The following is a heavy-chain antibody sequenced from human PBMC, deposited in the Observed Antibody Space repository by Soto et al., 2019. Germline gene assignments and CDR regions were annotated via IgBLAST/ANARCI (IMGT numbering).Heavy chain of an antibody. CDR2: IYWDGDK. V-gene: IGHV2-5*02. CDR3: AHSRCGRDCIRSYSSHYYYGMDV. D-gene: IGHD2-21*02. CDR1: GFSLNTGGLG. Sequence: QITLKESGPTLVKPTQTLTLTCTFSGFSLNTGGLGVGWIRQPPGKALEWLALIYWDGDKRYSPSLKSRLSITKDTSNNQVVLTMTNMDPVDTATYYCAHSRCGRDCIRSYSSHYYYGMDVWGQGTTVTVSS. J-gene: IGHJ6*02.